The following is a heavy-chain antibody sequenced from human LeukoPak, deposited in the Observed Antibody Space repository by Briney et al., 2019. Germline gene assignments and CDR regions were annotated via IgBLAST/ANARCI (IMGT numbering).Heavy chain of an antibody. CDR1: GFTFSNYA. CDR2: ISYSGANT. Sequence: GGSLRLSCAASGFTFSNYAMNWVRQAPGKGLEWVSGISYSGANTHYADSVKGRFTVSRANSRNTLHLEMNSLRAEDTAVYYCAKVRDTSGWYHFDNWGQGTLVTVSS. J-gene: IGHJ4*02. V-gene: IGHV3-23*01. CDR3: AKVRDTSGWYHFDN. D-gene: IGHD6-19*01.